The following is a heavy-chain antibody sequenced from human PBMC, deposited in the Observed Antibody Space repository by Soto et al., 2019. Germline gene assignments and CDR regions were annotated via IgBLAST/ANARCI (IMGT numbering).Heavy chain of an antibody. CDR1: GLSISKHG. CDR3: AKDRLRAGGLVPIALDAFDT. J-gene: IGHJ3*02. CDR2: ISHDGSNK. D-gene: IGHD6-19*01. V-gene: IGHV3-30*18. Sequence: QVQLVESGGGVVQLGRSLRLSCVVSGLSISKHGMHWVRQAPGKGLEWVAVISHDGSNKKYVDSVKGRFTISRDNSKNRLYLQINFLRPEDTAVYYCAKDRLRAGGLVPIALDAFDTWGQGTMVTVSS.